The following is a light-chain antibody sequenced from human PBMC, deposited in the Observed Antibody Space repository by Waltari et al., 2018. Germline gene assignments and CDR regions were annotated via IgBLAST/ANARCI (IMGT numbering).Light chain of an antibody. CDR2: GAS. Sequence: EIVLTQSPGTLSLSPGERATLSCRASQSVSSSYLAWYQQKPGQAPMLLIYGASIRATGIPDRFSGSGSWSGFTLTISRLEPEDFAVYYCQQYGGSPYTFGQGTKLEIK. V-gene: IGKV3-20*01. J-gene: IGKJ2*01. CDR3: QQYGGSPYT. CDR1: QSVSSSY.